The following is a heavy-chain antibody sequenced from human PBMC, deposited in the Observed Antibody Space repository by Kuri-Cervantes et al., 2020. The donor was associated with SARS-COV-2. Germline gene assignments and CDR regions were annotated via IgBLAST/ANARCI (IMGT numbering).Heavy chain of an antibody. Sequence: ASVKVSCKASGYTFTGYYMHWVRQAPGQGLEWMGWINPNSGGTNYAQKFQGRVTITVDKSTSTAYMELSSLRSEDTAVYYCARWGNYYDFWSGDNWFDPWGQGTLVTVSS. D-gene: IGHD3-3*01. CDR1: GYTFTGYY. J-gene: IGHJ5*02. CDR3: ARWGNYYDFWSGDNWFDP. V-gene: IGHV1-2*02. CDR2: INPNSGGT.